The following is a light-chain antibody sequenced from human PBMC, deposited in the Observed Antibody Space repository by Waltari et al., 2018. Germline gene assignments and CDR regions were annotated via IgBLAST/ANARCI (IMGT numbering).Light chain of an antibody. CDR2: NAL. CDR3: QQRGNWIT. Sequence: EIVLTQSPGTLSLSPGERATLSCRASQSVHNYLAWYQQKPGQAPRLFIYNALHRATGIPARFSGSGSGTDFTLTISRLQPEDFGVYYCQQRGNWITFGQGTRLEIK. CDR1: QSVHNY. J-gene: IGKJ5*01. V-gene: IGKV3-11*01.